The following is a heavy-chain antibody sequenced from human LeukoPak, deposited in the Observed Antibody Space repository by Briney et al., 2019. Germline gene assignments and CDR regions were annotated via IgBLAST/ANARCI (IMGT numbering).Heavy chain of an antibody. CDR2: ISSSSSYI. J-gene: IGHJ5*02. D-gene: IGHD2-2*01. Sequence: GGSLRLSCAASGFTFSSYSMNWVRQAPGKGLEWVSSISSSSSYIYYADSVKGRFTISRDNAKNSLYLQMNSLRAEDTAVYYCARVVPAANWFDPWGQGTLVTVSS. CDR3: ARVVPAANWFDP. CDR1: GFTFSSYS. V-gene: IGHV3-21*01.